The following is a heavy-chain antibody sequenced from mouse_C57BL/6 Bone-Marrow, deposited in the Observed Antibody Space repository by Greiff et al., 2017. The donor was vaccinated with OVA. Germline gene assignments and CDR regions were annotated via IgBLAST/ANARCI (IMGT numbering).Heavy chain of an antibody. V-gene: IGHV7-1*01. Sequence: EVQVVESGGGLVQSGRSLRLSCATSGFTFSDFYMEWVRQAPGKGLEWIAASRNKANDYTTEYSASVKGRFIVSRDTSQSILYLQMNALRAEDTAIYYCARDSVDSSGYVHYYAMDYWGQGTSVTVSS. D-gene: IGHD3-2*02. CDR1: GFTFSDFY. J-gene: IGHJ4*01. CDR2: SRNKANDYTT. CDR3: ARDSVDSSGYVHYYAMDY.